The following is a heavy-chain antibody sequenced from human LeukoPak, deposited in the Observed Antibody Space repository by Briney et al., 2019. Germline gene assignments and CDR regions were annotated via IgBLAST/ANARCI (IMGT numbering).Heavy chain of an antibody. CDR3: ARGGKRALAGTRSPQYFQH. D-gene: IGHD6-19*01. CDR1: GFTFSNAW. J-gene: IGHJ1*01. V-gene: IGHV3-15*01. CDR2: IKSKTDGGTT. Sequence: GGSLRLSCAASGFTFSNAWMSWVRQAPGKGLEWVGRIKSKTDGGTTDYAAPVKGRFTISRDDSKNTLYLQMNSLRAEDTAVYYCARGGKRALAGTRSPQYFQHWGQGTLVTVSS.